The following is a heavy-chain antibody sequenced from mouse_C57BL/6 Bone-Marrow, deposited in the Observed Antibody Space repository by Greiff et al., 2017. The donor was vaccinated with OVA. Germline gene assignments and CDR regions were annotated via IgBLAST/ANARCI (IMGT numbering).Heavy chain of an antibody. J-gene: IGHJ3*01. CDR3: TTLYYYGSSWFAY. CDR1: GFTFSDAW. Sequence: EVQVVESGGGLVQPGGSMKLSCAASGFTFSDAWMDWVRQSPEKGLEWVAEIRNKANNHATYYAESVKGRFTISRDDSKSSVYLQMNSLRAEDTGIYYCTTLYYYGSSWFAYWGQGTLVTVSA. CDR2: IRNKANNHAT. V-gene: IGHV6-6*01. D-gene: IGHD1-1*01.